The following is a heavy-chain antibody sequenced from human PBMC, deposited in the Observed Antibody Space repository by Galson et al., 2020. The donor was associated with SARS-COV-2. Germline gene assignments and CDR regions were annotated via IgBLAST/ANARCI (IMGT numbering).Heavy chain of an antibody. J-gene: IGHJ4*02. CDR2: ISGSGGST. V-gene: IGHV3-23*01. D-gene: IGHD2-21*02. CDR3: AKAREEWVVTATPDY. Sequence: GESLKISCAASGFTFSSYAMSWVRQAPGKGLEWVSAISGSGGSTYNADSVKGRFTISRDNSKNTLYLQMNSLRAEDTAVYYCAKAREEWVVTATPDYWGQGTLVTVSS. CDR1: GFTFSSYA.